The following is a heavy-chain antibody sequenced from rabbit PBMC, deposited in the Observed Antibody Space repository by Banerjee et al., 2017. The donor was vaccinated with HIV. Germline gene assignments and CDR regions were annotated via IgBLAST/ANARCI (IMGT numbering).Heavy chain of an antibody. CDR3: ARDLGYAGSDS. CDR2: IYLDYSST. CDR1: GFSFSGSYW. Sequence: QEQLVESGGGLVQPGASLTLTCTASGFSFSGSYWICWVRQAPGKGLEWIACIYLDYSSTDYASWVNGRFTISKTSSTTVTLQMTSLTAADTATYFCARDLGYAGSDSWGPGTLVTDS. D-gene: IGHD4-2*01. J-gene: IGHJ4*01. V-gene: IGHV1S45*01.